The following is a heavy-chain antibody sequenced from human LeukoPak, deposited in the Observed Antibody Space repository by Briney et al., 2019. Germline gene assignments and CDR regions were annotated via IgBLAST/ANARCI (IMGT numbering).Heavy chain of an antibody. D-gene: IGHD1-26*01. J-gene: IGHJ4*02. V-gene: IGHV4-61*01. CDR1: GGSVSSGSYY. CDR2: IYHSGST. Sequence: PSETLSLTCTVSGGSVSSGSYYWSWIRQPPGKGLEWIGYIYHSGSTNYNPSLKSRVTISVDTSKNQFSLKLSSVTAADTAVYYCARAPGELRYFDYWGQGALVTVSS. CDR3: ARAPGELRYFDY.